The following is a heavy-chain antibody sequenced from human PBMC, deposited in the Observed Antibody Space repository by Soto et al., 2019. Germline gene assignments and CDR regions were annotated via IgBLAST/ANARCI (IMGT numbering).Heavy chain of an antibody. V-gene: IGHV3-23*01. J-gene: IGHJ5*02. CDR2: ISGSGFKK. Sequence: RRLSCAASGFIFENFGMSWVRQAPGKGLEWISSISGSGFKKYYADSVKGRFTISRDNSKSTVYLELNNLSAEDTAVYHCAKNQGVELVPLATVDWFDPWGQGSAVTVSA. D-gene: IGHD1-26*01. CDR1: GFIFENFG. CDR3: AKNQGVELVPLATVDWFDP.